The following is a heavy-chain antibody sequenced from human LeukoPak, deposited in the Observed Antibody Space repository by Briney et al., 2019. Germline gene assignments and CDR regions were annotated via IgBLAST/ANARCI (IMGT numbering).Heavy chain of an antibody. CDR2: IYYSGST. D-gene: IGHD3-22*01. J-gene: IGHJ4*02. CDR1: GGSISSYY. CDR3: ARGDSSGYYY. Sequence: MSSETLSLTCTVSGGSISSYYWSWIRQPPGKGLEWIGYIYYSGSTNYNPSLKSRVTISVDTSKNQFSLKLSSVTAADTAVYYCARGDSSGYYYWGQGTLVTVSS. V-gene: IGHV4-59*01.